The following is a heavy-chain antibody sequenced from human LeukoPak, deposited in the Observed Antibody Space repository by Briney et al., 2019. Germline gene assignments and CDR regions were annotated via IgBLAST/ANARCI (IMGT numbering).Heavy chain of an antibody. D-gene: IGHD2-2*03. CDR3: ARVVGYCSSTSCYVDV. CDR2: IYHSGST. CDR1: GGSISSGGYY. J-gene: IGHJ6*03. V-gene: IGHV4-30-2*01. Sequence: SQTLPLTCTVSGGSISSGGYYWSWIRQPPGKGLEWIGYIYHSGSTYYNPSLKSRVTISVDRSKNQFSLKLSSVTAADTAVYYCARVVGYCSSTSCYVDVWGKGTTVTVSS.